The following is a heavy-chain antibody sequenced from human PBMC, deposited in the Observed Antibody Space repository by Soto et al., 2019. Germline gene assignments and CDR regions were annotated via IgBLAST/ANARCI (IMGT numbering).Heavy chain of an antibody. J-gene: IGHJ4*02. CDR3: VKGEYYYDSSGYYPFDY. D-gene: IGHD3-22*01. Sequence: GGSLRLSCSASGFTFSSYAMHCVRQAPGKGLEYVSSISTNGGSTHYADSVEVRFTISRDNSKNTQYLQMSSLRADDTAVYYCVKGEYYYDSSGYYPFDYWGQGT. CDR1: GFTFSSYA. CDR2: ISTNGGST. V-gene: IGHV3-64D*06.